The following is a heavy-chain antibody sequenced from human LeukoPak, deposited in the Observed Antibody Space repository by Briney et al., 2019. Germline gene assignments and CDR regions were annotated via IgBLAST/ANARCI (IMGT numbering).Heavy chain of an antibody. D-gene: IGHD3-22*01. CDR1: GYTFTGYY. J-gene: IGHJ3*02. V-gene: IGHV1-2*06. Sequence: ASVKVSWKASGYTFTGYYMHWVRQAPGQGLEWMGRINPNSGGTNYAQKFQGRVTMTRDTSISTAYMELSRLRSDDTAVYYCARDSGRWFSGYYDSSGGDAFDIWGQGTMVTVSS. CDR2: INPNSGGT. CDR3: ARDSGRWFSGYYDSSGGDAFDI.